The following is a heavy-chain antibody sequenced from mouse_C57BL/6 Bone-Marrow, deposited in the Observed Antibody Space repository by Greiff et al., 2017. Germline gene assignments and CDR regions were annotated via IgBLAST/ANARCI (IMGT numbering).Heavy chain of an antibody. J-gene: IGHJ3*01. D-gene: IGHD2-5*01. CDR1: GYTFTSYG. CDR2: IYPRSGNT. V-gene: IGHV1-81*01. CDR3: ARRTYSSNGFAY. Sequence: VQLQQSGAELARPGASVKLSCKASGYTFTSYGISWVKQRTGQGLEWIGEIYPRSGNTYYNEKFKGKATLTADKSSSTAYMELRSLTSEDSAVYFCARRTYSSNGFAYWGQGTLVTVSA.